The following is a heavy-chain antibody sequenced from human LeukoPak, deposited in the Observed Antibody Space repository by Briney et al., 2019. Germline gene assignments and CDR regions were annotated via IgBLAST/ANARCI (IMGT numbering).Heavy chain of an antibody. J-gene: IGHJ4*02. Sequence: PSETLSLTCTVSGASVTNYYWSWIRQPPGKGLEWIGYIFYSGSTNYNPSLKSRLSISLDTSKNQFSLKLRSVTAADTAVYYCASRSPGIAAAGFDFWGQGTLVTVSS. CDR1: GASVTNYY. CDR2: IFYSGST. D-gene: IGHD6-13*01. V-gene: IGHV4-59*08. CDR3: ASRSPGIAAAGFDF.